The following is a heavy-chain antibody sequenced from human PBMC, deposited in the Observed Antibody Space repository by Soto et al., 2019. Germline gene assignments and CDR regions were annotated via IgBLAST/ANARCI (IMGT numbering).Heavy chain of an antibody. V-gene: IGHV1-18*01. CDR1: GYTFTSYG. CDR3: ARGSSRYYDILTGSAGDY. Sequence: QVQLVQSGAEVKKPGASVKVSCKASGYTFTSYGISWVRQAPGQGLEWMGWISAYNGNTNYAQKLQGRVTMTTDTPTSTAYMELRSLRSDDTAVYYCARGSSRYYDILTGSAGDYWGQGTLVTVSS. D-gene: IGHD3-9*01. CDR2: ISAYNGNT. J-gene: IGHJ4*02.